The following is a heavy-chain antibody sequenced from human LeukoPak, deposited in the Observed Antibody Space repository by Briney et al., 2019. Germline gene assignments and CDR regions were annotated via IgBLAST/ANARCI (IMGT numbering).Heavy chain of an antibody. D-gene: IGHD3-10*01. CDR2: ISWNSGSI. V-gene: IGHV3-9*01. J-gene: IGHJ4*02. CDR3: AKRDGSGSYNTPGAY. Sequence: PGGSLRLSCAASGFTFDDYAMHWVRQAPGKGLEWVSGISWNSGSIGYADSVKGRFTISRDNAKNSLYLQMNSLRAEDTAVYYCAKRDGSGSYNTPGAYWGQGTLDTVSS. CDR1: GFTFDDYA.